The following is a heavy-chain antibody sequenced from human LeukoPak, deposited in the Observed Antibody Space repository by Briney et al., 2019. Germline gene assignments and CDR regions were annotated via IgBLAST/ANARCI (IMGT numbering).Heavy chain of an antibody. Sequence: SETLSLTCTVSGGSISSYYWSWIRQPPGKGLEWIGYIYYSGSTNYSPSLKSRVTISVDTSKNQFSLKLSSVTDADTAVYYCASSTVVTKFDSWGQGTLVTVSS. CDR3: ASSTVVTKFDS. CDR2: IYYSGST. CDR1: GGSISSYY. J-gene: IGHJ4*02. V-gene: IGHV4-59*01. D-gene: IGHD4-23*01.